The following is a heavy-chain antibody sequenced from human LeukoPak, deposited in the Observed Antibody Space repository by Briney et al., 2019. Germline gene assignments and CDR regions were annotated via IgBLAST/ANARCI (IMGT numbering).Heavy chain of an antibody. D-gene: IGHD3-16*02. J-gene: IGHJ4*02. CDR2: IYTSGST. V-gene: IGHV4-4*07. CDR1: GGSISSYY. CDR3: ARQGQSLRLGELSPLYFDY. Sequence: SETLSLTCTVSGGSISSYYWSWIRQPAGKGLEWIGRIYTSGSTNYNPSLKSRVTMSVDTSKNQFSLKLSSVTAADTAVYYCARQGQSLRLGELSPLYFDYWGQGTLVTVSS.